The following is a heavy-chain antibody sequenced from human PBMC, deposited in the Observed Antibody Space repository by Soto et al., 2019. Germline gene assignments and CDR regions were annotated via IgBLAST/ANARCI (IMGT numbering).Heavy chain of an antibody. CDR3: ARGELLWFGDPQGADY. Sequence: QVQLVQSGAEVKKPGASVKVSCKASGYTFTSYGISWVRQAPGQGLEWMGWISAYNGNTNYAKKLQGRVTMTTGTATSTAYMEMRIFRSDDTAVYYCARGELLWFGDPQGADYWGQGTMVTVSS. D-gene: IGHD3-10*01. CDR1: GYTFTSYG. CDR2: ISAYNGNT. J-gene: IGHJ4*02. V-gene: IGHV1-18*01.